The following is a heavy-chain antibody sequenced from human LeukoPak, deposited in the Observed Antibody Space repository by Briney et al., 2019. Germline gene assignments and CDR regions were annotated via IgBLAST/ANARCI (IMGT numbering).Heavy chain of an antibody. CDR1: GFTVSSNY. Sequence: PGGSLRLSCAASGFTVSSNYMSWVRQAPGKGLEWLSVISYDGSYTYEADSVKGRVTLSRDNSKNTLSVQMNSLRPEDTAVYFCAKGHSTTGWYFDLWGRGTLVTVSS. V-gene: IGHV3-30*18. J-gene: IGHJ2*01. CDR2: ISYDGSYT. D-gene: IGHD2/OR15-2a*01. CDR3: AKGHSTTGWYFDL.